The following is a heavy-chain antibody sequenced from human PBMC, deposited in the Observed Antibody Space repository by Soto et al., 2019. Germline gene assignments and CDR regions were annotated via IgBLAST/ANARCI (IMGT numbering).Heavy chain of an antibody. J-gene: IGHJ6*02. CDR1: GSSFSTYA. Sequence: PGGSLRLSGAASGSSFSTYAIYWVRQPPCKGLEWVANISYEGSTAYYSDSVRGSFTISRDNSRQTVFLQMSSLRAEDSALYYCASYYETTEGDYSYYGMDFWGQGTRVTVSS. CDR3: ASYYETTEGDYSYYGMDF. V-gene: IGHV3-30*03. CDR2: ISYEGSTA. D-gene: IGHD3-22*01.